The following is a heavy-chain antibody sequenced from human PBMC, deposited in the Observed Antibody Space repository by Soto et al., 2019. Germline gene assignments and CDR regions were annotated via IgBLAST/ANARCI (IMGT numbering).Heavy chain of an antibody. Sequence: EVQLLESGGGLVQPGGSLRLSCAASGFTFSSDAMSWVLQAPGEGLAWVSAISGRGGSTYYADSVKGRFTISRDNSKNPLYLQMNSLRAEDTAVYYCAKVSWNDAYFDYWGQGPLVTVSS. J-gene: IGHJ4*02. V-gene: IGHV3-23*01. CDR2: ISGRGGST. D-gene: IGHD1-1*01. CDR3: AKVSWNDAYFDY. CDR1: GFTFSSDA.